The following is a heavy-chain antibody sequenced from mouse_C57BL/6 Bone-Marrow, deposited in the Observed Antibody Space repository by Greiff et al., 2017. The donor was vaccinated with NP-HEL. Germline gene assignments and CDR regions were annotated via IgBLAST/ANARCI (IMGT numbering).Heavy chain of an antibody. CDR2: IYPGNSDT. V-gene: IGHV1-5*01. CDR1: GYTFTSYW. D-gene: IGHD3-2*01. CDR3: ARRGQLWLSWFAD. J-gene: IGHJ3*01. Sequence: EVQLQQSGTVLARPGASVKMSCKTSGYTFTSYWMHWVKQRPGQGLEWIGAIYPGNSDTSYNQKFKGKAKLTAVTSASTAYMELSSLTNEDSAVYYCARRGQLWLSWFADWGQGTLVTVAA.